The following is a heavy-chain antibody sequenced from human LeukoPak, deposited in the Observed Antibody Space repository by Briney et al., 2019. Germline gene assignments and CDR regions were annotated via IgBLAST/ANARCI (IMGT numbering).Heavy chain of an antibody. CDR1: GFTFSTYW. J-gene: IGHJ4*02. CDR2: IKQDGSEK. Sequence: GGSLRLSCEASGFTFSTYWVSWVRQAPGKGLEWVANIKQDGSEKYYVDSVKGRFTISRDNAKNSLYLQMNSLRAEDTAMYYCARDSAGNDYWGQGTLVTVSS. CDR3: ARDSAGNDY. V-gene: IGHV3-7*01. D-gene: IGHD6-13*01.